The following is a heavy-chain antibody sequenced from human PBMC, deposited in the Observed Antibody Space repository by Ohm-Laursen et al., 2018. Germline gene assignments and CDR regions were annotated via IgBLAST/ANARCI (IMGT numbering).Heavy chain of an antibody. Sequence: SDTLSLTCTVSAGSISGYYWNWIRQPAGKGLQWIGRIYATGSTNYNPSLKSRVSMSVDTSKNQFSLKLNSVTAADTAVYYCARYTAPKYHYGMDVWGQGTTVTVSS. CDR3: ARYTAPKYHYGMDV. J-gene: IGHJ6*02. CDR2: IYATGST. D-gene: IGHD1-1*01. CDR1: AGSISGYY. V-gene: IGHV4-4*07.